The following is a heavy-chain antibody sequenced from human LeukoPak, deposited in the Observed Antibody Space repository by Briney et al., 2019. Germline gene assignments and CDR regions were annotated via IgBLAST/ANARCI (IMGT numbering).Heavy chain of an antibody. Sequence: GESLKISCKGSGYSSTNYWIGWVRQMPGKGLEWMGIIYPGDSDTRYSPSFQGQVTISADKSISTAYLQWSSLKASDTAMYYCARFITMVRGATYYYYYMDVWGKGTTVTISS. D-gene: IGHD3-10*01. CDR3: ARFITMVRGATYYYYYMDV. J-gene: IGHJ6*03. CDR1: GYSSTNYW. V-gene: IGHV5-51*01. CDR2: IYPGDSDT.